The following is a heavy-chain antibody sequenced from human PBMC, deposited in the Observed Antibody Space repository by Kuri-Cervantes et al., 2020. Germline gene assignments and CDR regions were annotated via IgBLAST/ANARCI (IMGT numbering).Heavy chain of an antibody. Sequence: ASVKVSCKASGYTFTSYGISWVRQAPGQGLEWMGWISAYNGNTNYAQKVQGRVTMTRDTSTSTVYMELSSLRSEDTAVYYCAREFTGEWYSSGWYPPYYYYGMDVWGQGTTVTVSS. CDR1: GYTFTSYG. CDR2: ISAYNGNT. J-gene: IGHJ6*02. V-gene: IGHV1-18*01. D-gene: IGHD6-19*01. CDR3: AREFTGEWYSSGWYPPYYYYGMDV.